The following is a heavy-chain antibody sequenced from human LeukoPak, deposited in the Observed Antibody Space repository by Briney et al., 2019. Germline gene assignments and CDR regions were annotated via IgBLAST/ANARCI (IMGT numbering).Heavy chain of an antibody. Sequence: SETLSLTCTVSGGSISSYYWSWIRQPPGKGLEWIGYIFYSGSTNYNPSLKSRVTISVDTSKIQFSLKLSSVTAADTAVYYCARAGNGYNYYYYGMDVWGQGTTVTVSS. CDR1: GGSISSYY. CDR2: IFYSGST. CDR3: ARAGNGYNYYYYGMDV. D-gene: IGHD5-24*01. V-gene: IGHV4-59*01. J-gene: IGHJ6*02.